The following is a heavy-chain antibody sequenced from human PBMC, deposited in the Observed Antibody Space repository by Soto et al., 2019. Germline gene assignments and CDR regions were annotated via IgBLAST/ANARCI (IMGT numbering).Heavy chain of an antibody. CDR3: ARYSGCLPGWFDP. CDR1: GGTFSSYA. CDR2: IIPIFGTA. V-gene: IGHV1-69*01. J-gene: IGHJ5*02. D-gene: IGHD6-13*01. Sequence: QVQLVQSGAEVQKPGSSVKVSCKASGGTFSSYAISWVRQAPGQGLEWMGGIIPIFGTANYAQKFQGRVTSPADESTSTAYMELSSLRSEDTAVYYWARYSGCLPGWFDPWGQGALVTFSS.